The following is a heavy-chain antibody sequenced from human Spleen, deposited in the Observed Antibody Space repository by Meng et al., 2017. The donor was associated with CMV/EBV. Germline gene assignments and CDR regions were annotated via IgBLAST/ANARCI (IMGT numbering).Heavy chain of an antibody. CDR2: ISDSGGTT. V-gene: IGHV3-23*01. J-gene: IGHJ5*02. Sequence: GESLKISCAASGFTFSNYAMSWVRQAPEKGLEWVSGISDSGGTTYHADSVKGRFTITRDNSKNTLYLQMISLRAEDTAVYYCARDQGGNWFDPWGQGTLVTVSS. CDR1: GFTFSNYA. D-gene: IGHD3-16*01. CDR3: ARDQGGNWFDP.